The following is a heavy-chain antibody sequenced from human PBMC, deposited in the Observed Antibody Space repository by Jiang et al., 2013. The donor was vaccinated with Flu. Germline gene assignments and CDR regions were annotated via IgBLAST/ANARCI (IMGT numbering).Heavy chain of an antibody. Sequence: PSLKSLVTISVDTSKNQFSLKLSSVTAADTAVYYCARGDVYGDYPDGMDVWGQGTTVTVSS. V-gene: IGHV4-31*01. CDR3: ARGDVYGDYPDGMDV. D-gene: IGHD4-17*01. J-gene: IGHJ6*02.